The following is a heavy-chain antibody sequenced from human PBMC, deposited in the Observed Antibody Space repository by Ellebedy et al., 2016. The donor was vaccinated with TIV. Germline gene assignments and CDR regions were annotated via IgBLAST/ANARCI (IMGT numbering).Heavy chain of an antibody. V-gene: IGHV3-21*01. CDR1: GFTFSSYS. J-gene: IGHJ4*02. Sequence: PGGSLRLSCAASGFTFSSYSMNWVRQAPGKGLEWVSSISSSSTYIYYADSVKGRFTISRDNAKNSLYLQMNSLRAEDTAVYYCARSLSSYCGGDCYYPFDYWGQGTLVTVSS. CDR3: ARSLSSYCGGDCYYPFDY. D-gene: IGHD2-21*02. CDR2: ISSSSTYI.